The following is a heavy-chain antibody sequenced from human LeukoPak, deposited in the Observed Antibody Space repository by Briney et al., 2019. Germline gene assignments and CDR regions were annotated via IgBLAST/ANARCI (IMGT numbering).Heavy chain of an antibody. CDR3: VRAPPGTGWLIDH. J-gene: IGHJ4*02. CDR1: GFAFSNYD. D-gene: IGHD1-7*01. CDR2: INTAADT. Sequence: GGSLRLSRAASGFAFSNYDMLWVRQATGKGLEWVSAINTAADTYYPDSVKGRFTISRENAKSSLYLQINSLTVGDTAVYYCVRAPPGTGWLIDHWGQGTLVAVSS. V-gene: IGHV3-13*04.